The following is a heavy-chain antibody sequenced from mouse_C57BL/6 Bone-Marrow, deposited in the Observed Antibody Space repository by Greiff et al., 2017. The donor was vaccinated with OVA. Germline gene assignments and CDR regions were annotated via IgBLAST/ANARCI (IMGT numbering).Heavy chain of an antibody. V-gene: IGHV1-82*01. CDR3: ARKAYGGRKYFDY. Sequence: VQLQESGPELVKPGASVTISCKASGYAFSSSWMNWVKQRPGKGLEWIGRIYPGDGDTNYNGKFKGKATLTANRSSSTAYMQLSSLTSEDSAVSDGARKAYGGRKYFDYWGQGTTLTVSS. CDR2: IYPGDGDT. CDR1: GYAFSSSW. D-gene: IGHD1-1*01. J-gene: IGHJ2*01.